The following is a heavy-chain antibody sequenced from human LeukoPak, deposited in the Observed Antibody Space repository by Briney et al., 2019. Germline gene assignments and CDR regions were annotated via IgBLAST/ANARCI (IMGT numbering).Heavy chain of an antibody. D-gene: IGHD6-13*01. Sequence: ASVKVSCKASGGTFSSYAISWVRQAPGQGLEWMGGIIPIFGTANYAQKFRGRVTITADESTSTAYMELSSLRSEDTAVYYCARADFTGYSSSPPAEYFQHWGQGTLVTVSS. J-gene: IGHJ1*01. CDR3: ARADFTGYSSSPPAEYFQH. CDR2: IIPIFGTA. V-gene: IGHV1-69*13. CDR1: GGTFSSYA.